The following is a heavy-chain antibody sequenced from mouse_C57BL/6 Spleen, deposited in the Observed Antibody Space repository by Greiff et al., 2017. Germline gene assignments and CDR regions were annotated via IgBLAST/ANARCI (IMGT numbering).Heavy chain of an antibody. V-gene: IGHV1-55*01. CDR1: GYTFTSYW. D-gene: IGHD1-2*01. CDR2: IYPGSGST. CDR3: ARVTAVLYYAMDY. Sequence: QVQLQQSGAELVKPGASVKMSCKASGYTFTSYWITWVKQRPGQGLEWIGDIYPGSGSTNYNEKFKSKATLTVDTSSSTAYMQLSSLTSEDSAVYYCARVTAVLYYAMDYWGQGTSVTVSS. J-gene: IGHJ4*01.